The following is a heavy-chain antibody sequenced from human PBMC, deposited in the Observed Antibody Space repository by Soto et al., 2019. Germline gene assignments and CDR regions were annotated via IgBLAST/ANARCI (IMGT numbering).Heavy chain of an antibody. CDR1: GGSISSGGYY. CDR2: IYYSGST. V-gene: IGHV4-31*03. J-gene: IGHJ5*02. CDR3: ASTTYRGYSYGYWFDP. Sequence: SETLSLTCTVSGGSISSGGYYWSWIRQHPGKGLEWIGYIYYSGSTYYNPSLKSRVTISVDTSKNQFSLKLSSVTAADTAVYYCASTTYRGYSYGYWFDPWGQGTLVTVSS. D-gene: IGHD5-18*01.